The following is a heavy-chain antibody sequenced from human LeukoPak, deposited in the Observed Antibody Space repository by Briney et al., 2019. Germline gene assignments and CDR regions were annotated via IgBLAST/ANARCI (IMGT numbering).Heavy chain of an antibody. Sequence: SETLSLTCAVFGGPFTGYYWTWIRQPPGKGLEWIGQINHSGTTNYNTSLKSRVTTSSDTSKTQSSLKLSSVTAADTAVYYCARTVGGSNERSFDSWGQGTLVTVSS. V-gene: IGHV4-34*01. CDR1: GGPFTGYY. D-gene: IGHD1-26*01. J-gene: IGHJ4*02. CDR3: ARTVGGSNERSFDS. CDR2: INHSGTT.